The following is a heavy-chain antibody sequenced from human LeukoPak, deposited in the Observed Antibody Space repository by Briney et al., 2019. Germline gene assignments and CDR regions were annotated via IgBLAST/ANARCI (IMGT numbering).Heavy chain of an antibody. V-gene: IGHV4-39*01. CDR1: GGSISSSSYY. D-gene: IGHD3-10*01. CDR2: IYYSGST. J-gene: IGHJ4*02. Sequence: SETLSLTCTVSGGSISSSSYYWGWIRQPPGKGLEWIGSIYYSGSTYYNPSLKSRVTISVDTSKNQFSLKLSSVTAADTAVYYCASPYGSGRYYNGPFDYWGQGTLVTVSS. CDR3: ASPYGSGRYYNGPFDY.